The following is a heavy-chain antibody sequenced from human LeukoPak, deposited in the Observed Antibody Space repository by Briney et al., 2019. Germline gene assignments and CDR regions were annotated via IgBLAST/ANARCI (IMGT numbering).Heavy chain of an antibody. CDR3: ASLVAGWLQLMVGDQTALLDY. Sequence: SETLSLTCTVSGGSISSYYWSWIRQPPGKGLEWIGYIYYSGSTNYNPSLKSRVTISVDTSKNQFSLKLSSVTAADTAVYYCASLVAGWLQLMVGDQTALLDYWGQGTLVTVSS. D-gene: IGHD5-24*01. CDR2: IYYSGST. J-gene: IGHJ4*02. CDR1: GGSISSYY. V-gene: IGHV4-59*08.